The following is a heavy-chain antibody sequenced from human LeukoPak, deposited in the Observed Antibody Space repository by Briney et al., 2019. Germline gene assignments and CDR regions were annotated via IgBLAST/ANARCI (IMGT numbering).Heavy chain of an antibody. CDR2: ISGSGGST. CDR3: AKGSRQTRIFTMVRRAPRDGMDV. D-gene: IGHD3-10*01. Sequence: PGGSLRLSCAASGFTFSSYAMSWVRQAPGKGLEWVSAISGSGGSTYYADSVKGRFTISRDNSKNTLYLQMNSLRAEDTAVYYCAKGSRQTRIFTMVRRAPRDGMDVWGQGTTVTVSS. J-gene: IGHJ6*02. V-gene: IGHV3-23*01. CDR1: GFTFSSYA.